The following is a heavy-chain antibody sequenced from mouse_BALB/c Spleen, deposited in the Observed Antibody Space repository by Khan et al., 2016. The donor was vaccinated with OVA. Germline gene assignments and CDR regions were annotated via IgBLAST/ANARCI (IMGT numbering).Heavy chain of an antibody. CDR3: VRDGAYHRTDGWFAY. CDR1: GYTFTSYT. J-gene: IGHJ3*01. D-gene: IGHD1-2*01. V-gene: IGHV1-4*01. CDR2: INPSNAYT. Sequence: QVQLKESGAELARPGASVKMSCKASGYTFTSYTIHWIKLRPGQGLEWIGYINPSNAYTNYNQRFKDKATLTADKSSTTAYIQLSSLTSDDSAVYYCVRDGAYHRTDGWFAYWGLGTLVTVSA.